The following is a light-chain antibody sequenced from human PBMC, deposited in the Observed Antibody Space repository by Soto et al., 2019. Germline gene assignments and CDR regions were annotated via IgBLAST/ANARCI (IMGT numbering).Light chain of an antibody. CDR3: QQANSFPIT. Sequence: SQITQSPSSVSAYVGCTFTITCRASQGLKFLAWYQQKKGKARRLLIYEATNLQSGVPPRFSGSGSGTDFNLTISSLQTEDFATYFCQQANSFPITFGQGTRLEIK. CDR2: EAT. J-gene: IGKJ5*01. CDR1: QGLKF. V-gene: IGKV1-12*01.